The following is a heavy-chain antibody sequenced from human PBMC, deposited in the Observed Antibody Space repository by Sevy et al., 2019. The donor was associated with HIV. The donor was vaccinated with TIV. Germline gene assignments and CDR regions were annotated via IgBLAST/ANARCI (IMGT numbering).Heavy chain of an antibody. Sequence: GGSLRLSCAASGFTFSSYAMHWVRQAPGKGLEWVAVISYDGSNKYYADSVKGRFTISRDNSKNTLYLQMNSLRAEDTAEYYCARDSSGGRYFDYWGQGTLVTVSS. CDR3: ARDSSGGRYFDY. V-gene: IGHV3-30*04. CDR2: ISYDGSNK. D-gene: IGHD6-6*01. CDR1: GFTFSSYA. J-gene: IGHJ4*02.